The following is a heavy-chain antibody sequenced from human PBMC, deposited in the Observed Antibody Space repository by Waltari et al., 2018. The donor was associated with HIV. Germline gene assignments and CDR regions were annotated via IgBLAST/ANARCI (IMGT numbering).Heavy chain of an antibody. Sequence: EVQLMESGGGLVQSGGSLSLSCAASGFPFTHYWLSWVRQTPGKGLEWVAYIKDDGSEKYYMGSVRGRFTISRDNAKNSMFLQMNSLRAEDTAVYYCARIGTFPHNYAIDFWGQGTTVTVSS. V-gene: IGHV3-7*01. CDR3: ARIGTFPHNYAIDF. D-gene: IGHD1-26*01. CDR1: GFPFTHYW. CDR2: IKDDGSEK. J-gene: IGHJ6*02.